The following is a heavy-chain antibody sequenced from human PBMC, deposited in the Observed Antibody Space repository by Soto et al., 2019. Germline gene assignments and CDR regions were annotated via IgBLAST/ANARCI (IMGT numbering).Heavy chain of an antibody. CDR1: GYTFTSYG. Sequence: GASVQVSCKASGYTFTSYGISWVRQAPGQGLEWMGWISAYNGNTNYAQKLQGRVTMTTDTSTSTAYMELMSLRSDDTAVHYCARDLYRSSLPDWLARRGQRTPVTVSA. J-gene: IGHJ5*02. CDR3: ARDLYRSSLPDWLAR. D-gene: IGHD6-13*01. V-gene: IGHV1-18*04. CDR2: ISAYNGNT.